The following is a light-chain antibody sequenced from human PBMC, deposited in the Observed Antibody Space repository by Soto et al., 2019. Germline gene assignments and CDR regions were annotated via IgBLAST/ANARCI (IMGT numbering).Light chain of an antibody. CDR2: GAS. V-gene: IGKV3-20*01. CDR1: QSVSSSY. Sequence: EIVLTQSPGTLSLSPGERATLSCRASQSVSSSYLAWYQQKPGQAPRLLISGASNRATGIPDRFSGSGSGIDFTLTISRLEPEDFAVYYCQQYDYLITFGQGTRLEIK. CDR3: QQYDYLIT. J-gene: IGKJ5*01.